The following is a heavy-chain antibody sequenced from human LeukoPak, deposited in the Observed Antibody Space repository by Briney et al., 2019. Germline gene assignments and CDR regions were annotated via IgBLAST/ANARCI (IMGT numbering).Heavy chain of an antibody. D-gene: IGHD2-15*01. CDR1: GYTFTSYD. CDR3: GSSGGTRYYYYYGMDV. Sequence: ASVKVSCKASGYTFTSYDINWVRQATGQRLEWMGWINPNSGNTGYAQKFQGRVTMTRYTSIGTAYMELNSLRSGGPGGDYCGSSGGTRYYYYYGMDVWGQGTTVTVSS. J-gene: IGHJ6*02. V-gene: IGHV1-8*01. CDR2: INPNSGNT.